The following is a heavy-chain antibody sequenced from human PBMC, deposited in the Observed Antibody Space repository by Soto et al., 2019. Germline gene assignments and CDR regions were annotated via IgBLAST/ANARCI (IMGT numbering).Heavy chain of an antibody. CDR1: GFMFSAYW. D-gene: IGHD2-2*01. V-gene: IGHV3-7*01. CDR2: IHGDGGKI. J-gene: IGHJ6*01. Sequence: GGSLRLSCAASGFMFSAYWMSWVRQGPGKGRGGVANIHGDGGKIYDVESVKGRFTISRDNAKRALYLQMKSLRAEDTAVYYWATGEDLVVVTAAVEGYYGTDLCGQVSTFTVSS. CDR3: ATGEDLVVVTAAVEGYYGTDL.